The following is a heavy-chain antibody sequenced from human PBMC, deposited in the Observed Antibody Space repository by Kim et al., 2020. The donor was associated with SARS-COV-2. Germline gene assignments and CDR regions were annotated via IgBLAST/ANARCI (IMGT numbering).Heavy chain of an antibody. V-gene: IGHV3-48*04. CDR2: ISGSSSTI. D-gene: IGHD3-10*01. CDR3: ARDRLDYRAFDI. Sequence: GGSLRLSCAASGFAFSSYSINWVRQAPGRGLEWVSYISGSSSTIHYADSLKGRFTISRDNAKNSVYLQMNSLRAEDTAVYYCARDRLDYRAFDIWGQGTMVTVSS. CDR1: GFAFSSYS. J-gene: IGHJ3*02.